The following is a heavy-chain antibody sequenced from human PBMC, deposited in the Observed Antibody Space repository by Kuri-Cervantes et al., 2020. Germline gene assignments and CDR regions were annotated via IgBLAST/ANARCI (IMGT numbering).Heavy chain of an antibody. CDR1: GGTFSSYA. CDR2: ISAYNGDT. V-gene: IGHV1-18*01. Sequence: ASVKVSCKASGGTFSSYAISWVQQAPGQGLEWMGGISAYNGDTHYAQKFQGRVTMTTDTSTSTAYMELRSLRSDDTAVYYCARDNPRVTVTPAGWFDPWGQGTLVTVSS. CDR3: ARDNPRVTVTPAGWFDP. D-gene: IGHD4-11*01. J-gene: IGHJ5*02.